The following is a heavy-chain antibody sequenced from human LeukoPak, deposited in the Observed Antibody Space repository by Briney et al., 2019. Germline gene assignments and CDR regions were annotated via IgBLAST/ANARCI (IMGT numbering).Heavy chain of an antibody. CDR2: ISSSGSTI. CDR3: AREGRLRYFDSYYYGMDV. Sequence: PGGSLRLSCAASGFTFSDYYMSWIRQAPGKGLEWVSYISSSGSTIYYADSVKGRFTIARDNAKNSLYLQMNSLRAEDTAVYYWAREGRLRYFDSYYYGMDVWGQGTTVTVSS. V-gene: IGHV3-11*01. J-gene: IGHJ6*02. D-gene: IGHD3-9*01. CDR1: GFTFSDYY.